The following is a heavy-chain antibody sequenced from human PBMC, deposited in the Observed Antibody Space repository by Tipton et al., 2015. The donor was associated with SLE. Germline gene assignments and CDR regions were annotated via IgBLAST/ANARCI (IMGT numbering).Heavy chain of an antibody. V-gene: IGHV4-39*02. J-gene: IGHJ3*01. D-gene: IGHD3/OR15-3a*01. CDR1: GGSISYSSYY. CDR2: LSYSGNT. CDR3: ARLTWNDFGWGAFDV. Sequence: TLSLTCTVSGGSISYSSYYWGWIRQPPGKGLEWIGRLSYSGNTYSNPSLQSRLTISVDTSKSHFSLKLSSVTAADTAVYYCARLTWNDFGWGAFDVWGQGTLVTVSS.